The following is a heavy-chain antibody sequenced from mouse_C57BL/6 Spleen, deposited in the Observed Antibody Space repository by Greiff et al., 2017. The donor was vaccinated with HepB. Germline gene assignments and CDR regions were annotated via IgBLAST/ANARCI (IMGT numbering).Heavy chain of an antibody. D-gene: IGHD1-1*01. J-gene: IGHJ4*01. V-gene: IGHV1-80*01. CDR3: ARGDYYGRSYGAMDY. CDR2: IYPGDGGT. Sequence: VQLQESGAELVKPGASVKISCKASGYAFSSYWMNWVKQRPGKGLEWIGQIYPGDGGTNYKGKFKGKATLTADKSSRTAYMQLSSLTSEDSTVYFCARGDYYGRSYGAMDYWGQRTSVTVSS. CDR1: GYAFSSYW.